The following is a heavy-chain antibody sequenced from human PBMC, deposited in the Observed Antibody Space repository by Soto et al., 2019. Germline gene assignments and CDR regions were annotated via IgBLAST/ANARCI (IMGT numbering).Heavy chain of an antibody. D-gene: IGHD2-15*01. CDR3: RVKNPALSLGT. V-gene: IGHV3-73*01. Sequence: EVQLVESGGGLVQPGGSLKLSCAASGFTFSSSAVHWVRQASGKGLEWVGRIEHKGQNYATVYAASVKGRFSFSRDDSQSTAFLQMTSLKTEETAVYYCRVKNPALSLGTWGQGPLVTVSS. CDR1: GFTFSSSA. CDR2: IEHKGQNYAT. J-gene: IGHJ5*02.